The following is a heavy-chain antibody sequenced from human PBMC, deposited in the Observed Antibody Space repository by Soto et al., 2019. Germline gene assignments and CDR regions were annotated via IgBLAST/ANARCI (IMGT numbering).Heavy chain of an antibody. V-gene: IGHV1-69*13. CDR3: ARYXFWSGPGPGSYYYGMDV. CDR1: GGTFSRYA. J-gene: IGHJ6*02. CDR2: IIPIFGTA. Sequence: SVKVSCKASGGTFSRYAISWVRQAPGQGLEWMGGIIPIFGTANYAQKFQGRVTITADESTSTAYMELSSLRSEDTAVYYCARYXFWSGPGPGSYYYGMDVWGQGTTVTVSS. D-gene: IGHD3-3*01.